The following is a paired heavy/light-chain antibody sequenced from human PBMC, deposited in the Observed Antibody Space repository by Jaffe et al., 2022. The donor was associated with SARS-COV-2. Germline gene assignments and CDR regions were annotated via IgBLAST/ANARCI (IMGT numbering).Light chain of an antibody. V-gene: IGKV1-39*01. CDR3: QQSYSTPWT. CDR1: QSISNY. J-gene: IGKJ1*01. CDR2: TAS. Sequence: DIQMTQSPSSLSASVGDRVTITCRASQSISNYLNWYQQIPGKAPKLLIYTASSLQSGVPSRFSGSGSGTDFTLTISSLQPEDFATYYCQQSYSTPWTFGQGTKVEFK.
Heavy chain of an antibody. D-gene: IGHD4-17*01. CDR1: GFTFSRHW. CDR2: IDSEGIGT. Sequence: EVQLVESGGGLVQPGGSLRLSCAASGFTFSRHWMHWVRQAPGKGLVWVSRIDSEGIGTTYADSVKGRFTISRDNAKNTLYLRMNSLRAEDTAVYYCVRAGIHDYGDSGAFDIWGQGTLVPVSS. J-gene: IGHJ3*02. CDR3: VRAGIHDYGDSGAFDI. V-gene: IGHV3-74*01.